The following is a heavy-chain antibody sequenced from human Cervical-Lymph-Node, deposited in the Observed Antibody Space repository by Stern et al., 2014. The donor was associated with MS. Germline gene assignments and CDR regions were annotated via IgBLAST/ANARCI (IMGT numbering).Heavy chain of an antibody. CDR3: TSTSNLAAFDY. J-gene: IGHJ4*02. Sequence: VQLLQPGGGLIQPGASLQLSCAASGFTFSDSAMHWVRQTSGKGLEWVGRIRSKDNNYATAYAAPVKGRFTGSTAASKHTVHLEMNSLKTDDTAVYYCTSTSNLAAFDYWGQGTLVTVSS. CDR1: GFTFSDSA. D-gene: IGHD6-13*01. CDR2: IRSKDNNYAT. V-gene: IGHV3-73*01.